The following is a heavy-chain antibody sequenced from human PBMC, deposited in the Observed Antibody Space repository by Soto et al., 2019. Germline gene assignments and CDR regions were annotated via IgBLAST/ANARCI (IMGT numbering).Heavy chain of an antibody. CDR3: ARGGDITGTIS. Sequence: PSETLSLTCTVSGGSVSSGSYYWSWIRQPPGKGLEWIGYIYYSGSTNYNPSLKSRVTISVDTSKNQFSLKLSSVTAADTAVYYCARGGDITGTISWGQGTLVTVSS. CDR2: IYYSGST. D-gene: IGHD1-20*01. J-gene: IGHJ4*02. CDR1: GGSVSSGSYY. V-gene: IGHV4-61*01.